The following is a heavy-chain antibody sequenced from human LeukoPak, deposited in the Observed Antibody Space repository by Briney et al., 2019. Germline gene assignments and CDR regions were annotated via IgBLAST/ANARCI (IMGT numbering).Heavy chain of an antibody. CDR2: IYHSGST. D-gene: IGHD5-18*01. Sequence: SETLSLTCTVSGYSISSGYYWGWIRQPQGKGLEWIGSIYHSGSTYYNPSLKSRVTISVDTSKNQFSLKLSSVTAADTAVYYCARIQLSYSYAFDIWGQGTMVTVSS. V-gene: IGHV4-38-2*02. CDR3: ARIQLSYSYAFDI. CDR1: GYSISSGYY. J-gene: IGHJ3*02.